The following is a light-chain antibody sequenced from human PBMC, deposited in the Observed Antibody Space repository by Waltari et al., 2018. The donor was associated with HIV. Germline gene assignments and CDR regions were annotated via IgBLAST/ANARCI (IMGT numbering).Light chain of an antibody. CDR2: EVS. V-gene: IGLV2-23*02. CDR1: SSDVGGYNL. J-gene: IGLJ2*01. Sequence: QSALIQPASVSGSPGQSITISCTGPSSDVGGYNLVSWYQQNPGKAPKPMIYEVSKRPSGVSNRFSGSKSGNTASLTISGLQAEDEADYYCCAYAGSTTYVIFGGGTKLTVL. CDR3: CAYAGSTTYVI.